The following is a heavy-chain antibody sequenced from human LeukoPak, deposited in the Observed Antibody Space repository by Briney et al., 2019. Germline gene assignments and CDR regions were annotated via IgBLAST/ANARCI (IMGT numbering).Heavy chain of an antibody. J-gene: IGHJ4*02. CDR1: GYTFTNYG. CDR3: ARRSTLYSSGRFYFDS. V-gene: IGHV1-18*01. Sequence: ASVKVSCKASGYTFTNYGITWVRQAPGQGLEWMGWISARDGTRNYALKHEDRVTMTTDTSTSTAYMELRGLRSDDTAVYYCARRSTLYSSGRFYFDSWGQGTLVTVSS. D-gene: IGHD6-19*01. CDR2: ISARDGTR.